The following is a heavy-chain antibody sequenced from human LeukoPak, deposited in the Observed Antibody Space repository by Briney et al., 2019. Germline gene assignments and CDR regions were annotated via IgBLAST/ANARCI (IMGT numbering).Heavy chain of an antibody. CDR1: GGSISSSNW. CDR2: IYHSGST. CDR3: ARHVPAAAGRRYYYHYMDV. J-gene: IGHJ6*03. D-gene: IGHD6-13*01. Sequence: SGTLSLTCAVSGGSISSSNWWSWVRQPPGKGLEWIGEIYHSGSTNYNPSLKSRVTMSVDTSKNQFSLKLSSVTAADTAVYYCARHVPAAAGRRYYYHYMDVWGKGTTVTVSS. V-gene: IGHV4-4*02.